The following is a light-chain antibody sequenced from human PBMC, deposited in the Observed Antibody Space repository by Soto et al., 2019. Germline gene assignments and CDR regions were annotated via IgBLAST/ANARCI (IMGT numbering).Light chain of an antibody. CDR1: RSDVGSYNL. CDR3: CSYAGSSTLVV. CDR2: EGG. J-gene: IGLJ2*01. V-gene: IGLV2-23*01. Sequence: QSALTQPASVSGSPGQSITISCSGTRSDVGSYNLVSWYQQHPGKAPKLMIYEGGKRPSGVSNRFSGSKSGNTASLTISGLQAEDEADYYCCSYAGSSTLVVFGGRTKLTVL.